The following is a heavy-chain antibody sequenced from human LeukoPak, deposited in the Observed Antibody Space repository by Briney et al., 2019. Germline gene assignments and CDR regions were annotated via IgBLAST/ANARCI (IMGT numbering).Heavy chain of an antibody. D-gene: IGHD3-16*02. CDR1: GDSVSSNSAA. CDR2: TYYRSKWYN. CDR3: ARDLEDYVWGSYLFFDY. V-gene: IGHV6-1*01. J-gene: IGHJ4*02. Sequence: SQTLSLTCAISGDSVSSNSAAWNWIRQSPSRGLEWLGRTYYRSKWYNDYAVSVKSRITINPDTSKNQFSLQLNSVTPEDTVVYYCARDLEDYVWGSYLFFDYWGQGTLVTVSS.